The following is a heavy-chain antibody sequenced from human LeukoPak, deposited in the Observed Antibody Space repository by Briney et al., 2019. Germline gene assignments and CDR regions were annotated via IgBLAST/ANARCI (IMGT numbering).Heavy chain of an antibody. CDR3: ASSRYFDWSRFGP. CDR1: GGSISSSSYY. D-gene: IGHD3-9*01. CDR2: IYYSGST. Sequence: SETLSLTCTVSGGSISSSSYYWGWIRQPPGKGLEWIGSIYYSGSTYYNPSLKSRVTISVDTSKNQFSLKLSSVTAADTAVYYCASSRYFDWSRFGPWGQGTLVTVSS. J-gene: IGHJ5*02. V-gene: IGHV4-39*01.